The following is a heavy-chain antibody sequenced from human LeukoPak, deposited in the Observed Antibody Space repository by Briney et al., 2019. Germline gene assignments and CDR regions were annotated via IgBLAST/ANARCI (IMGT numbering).Heavy chain of an antibody. CDR1: GGSISSYY. J-gene: IGHJ4*02. Sequence: SETLSLTCTVSGGSISSYYWSWIRQPPGKGLEWIGYIYYSGSANYNPSLKSRVTISVDTSKNQFSLKLSSVTAADTAVYYCARVFSDSYGPYYFDYWGQGTLVAVSS. CDR2: IYYSGSA. D-gene: IGHD5-18*01. V-gene: IGHV4-59*01. CDR3: ARVFSDSYGPYYFDY.